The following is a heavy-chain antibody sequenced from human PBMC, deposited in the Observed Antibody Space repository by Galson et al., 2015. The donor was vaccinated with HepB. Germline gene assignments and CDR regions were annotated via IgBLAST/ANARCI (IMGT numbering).Heavy chain of an antibody. D-gene: IGHD4-23*01. V-gene: IGHV1-46*01. CDR1: GYSFTSYS. CDR3: AGHVDYGGNSDLWFDP. J-gene: IGHJ5*02. Sequence: SVKVSCKASGYSFTSYSIHWVRQAPGQGLEWMGVINPGDATTTYARKFQGRVTITRDTSASIVYMELSSLRSEDTAVYYCAGHVDYGGNSDLWFDPWGQGTLVTVSS. CDR2: INPGDATT.